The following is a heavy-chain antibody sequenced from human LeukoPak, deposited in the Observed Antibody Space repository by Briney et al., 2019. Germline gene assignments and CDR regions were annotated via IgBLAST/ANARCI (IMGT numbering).Heavy chain of an antibody. CDR3: ARDSGIAVAAE. CDR1: RFTFSSYS. Sequence: GGSLRLSCAASRFTFSSYSMNWVRQAPGKGLEWVSSISSSSSYIYYADSVKGRFTISRDNAKNSLYLQMNSLRAEDTAVYYCARDSGIAVAAEWGQGTLVTVSS. V-gene: IGHV3-21*01. CDR2: ISSSSSYI. D-gene: IGHD6-19*01. J-gene: IGHJ4*02.